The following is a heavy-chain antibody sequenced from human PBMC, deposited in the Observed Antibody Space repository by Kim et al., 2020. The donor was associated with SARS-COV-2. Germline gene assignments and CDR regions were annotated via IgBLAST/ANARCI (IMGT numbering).Heavy chain of an antibody. CDR2: ISYDGSNK. J-gene: IGHJ4*02. Sequence: GGSLRLSCAASGFTFSSYAMHWVRQAPGKGLEWVAVISYDGSNKYYADSVKGRFTISRDNSKNTLYLQMNSLRAEDTAVYYCARGEFWDFWSGYYTGNDYWGQGTLVTVSS. CDR1: GFTFSSYA. CDR3: ARGEFWDFWSGYYTGNDY. D-gene: IGHD3-3*01. V-gene: IGHV3-30-3*01.